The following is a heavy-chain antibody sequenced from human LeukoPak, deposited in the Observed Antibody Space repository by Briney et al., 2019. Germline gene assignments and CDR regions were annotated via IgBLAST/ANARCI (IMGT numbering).Heavy chain of an antibody. CDR2: IYSGGST. J-gene: IGHJ4*02. CDR3: ARAPKYSGSSLDY. CDR1: GSTVSSNY. D-gene: IGHD1-26*01. V-gene: IGHV3-53*01. Sequence: GGSLRLSCSASGSTVSSNYMSWVRQAPGKGLEWVSVIYSGGSTYYADSVKGRFTISRDNSKNTLYLQMNSLRAEDTAVYYCARAPKYSGSSLDYWGQGTLVTVSS.